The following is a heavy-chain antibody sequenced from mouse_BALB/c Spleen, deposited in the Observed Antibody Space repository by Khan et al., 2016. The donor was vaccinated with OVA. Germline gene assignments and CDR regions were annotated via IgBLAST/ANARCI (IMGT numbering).Heavy chain of an antibody. CDR2: INPTSGYT. CDR1: GYTFTSYW. CDR3: ARDRIDY. J-gene: IGHJ2*01. Sequence: QVQLKQSGAELAKPGASVKMSCNASGYTFTSYWMHWIKQRPGQGLEWIGYINPTSGYTDYNQKFTDKTTLTADKSSSTAYMELGSLASDGSAVYYCARDRIDYWGQGTALTVSS. V-gene: IGHV1-7*01.